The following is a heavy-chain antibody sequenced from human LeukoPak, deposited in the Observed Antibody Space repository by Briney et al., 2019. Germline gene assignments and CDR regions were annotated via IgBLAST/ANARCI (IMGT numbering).Heavy chain of an antibody. CDR2: INPNSGAT. D-gene: IGHD3-10*01. CDR3: SRQGVWGAFDI. J-gene: IGHJ3*02. CDR1: GYTFTGYY. V-gene: IGHV1-2*06. Sequence: ASVKVSCKASGYTFTGYYMHWVRQAPGQGLEWMGRINPNSGATNCAQRFQGRVTMTRDTSISTAYMELSRLRSDDTAVYYCSRQGVWGAFDIWGQGTMVTVSS.